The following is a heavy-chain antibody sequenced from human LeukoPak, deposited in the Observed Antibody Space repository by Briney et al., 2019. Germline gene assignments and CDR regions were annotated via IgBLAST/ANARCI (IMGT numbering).Heavy chain of an antibody. V-gene: IGHV3-53*01. Sequence: GGSLRLSCAASGFTVSSNYMSWVRQAPGKGLEWVSVIYSGGSTYYADSVKGRFTISRDNSKSTLYLQMNSLRAEDTAVYYCARTIVDYGDYMDAFDIWGQGTMVTVSS. CDR2: IYSGGST. D-gene: IGHD4-17*01. CDR3: ARTIVDYGDYMDAFDI. CDR1: GFTVSSNY. J-gene: IGHJ3*02.